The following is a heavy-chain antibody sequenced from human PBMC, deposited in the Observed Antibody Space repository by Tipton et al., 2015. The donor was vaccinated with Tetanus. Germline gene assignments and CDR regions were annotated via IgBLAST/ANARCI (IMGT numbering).Heavy chain of an antibody. D-gene: IGHD6-13*01. V-gene: IGHV3-9*01. CDR1: GFTFDDYA. CDR2: ISWNSGNI. J-gene: IGHJ6*02. Sequence: QLVQSGGGLVQPGRSLRLSCAASGFTFDDYAMHWVRQAPGKGLEWVSGISWNSGNIGYADSVKGRFTISRDNAKNSLYLQMNSLRAEDTALYYCAKDNGGYSSSWRYGMDVWGQGTTVTVSS. CDR3: AKDNGGYSSSWRYGMDV.